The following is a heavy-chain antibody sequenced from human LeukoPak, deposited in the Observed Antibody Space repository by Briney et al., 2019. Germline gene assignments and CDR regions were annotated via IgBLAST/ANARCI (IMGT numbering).Heavy chain of an antibody. Sequence: GGSLRLSCVASGFTFSNYAMSWVRQAPGKGLEWIAALNGGRTFFQDSVRGRFTISRDNSKNTLYLQLNSLRGDDTAVYYCVKGVSGYGYFDYWGRGTLVTVSS. V-gene: IGHV3-23*01. J-gene: IGHJ4*02. CDR1: GFTFSNYA. CDR2: LNGGRT. D-gene: IGHD2-2*03. CDR3: VKGVSGYGYFDY.